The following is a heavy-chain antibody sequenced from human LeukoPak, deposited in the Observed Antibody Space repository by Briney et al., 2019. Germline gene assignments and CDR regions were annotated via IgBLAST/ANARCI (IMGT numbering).Heavy chain of an antibody. V-gene: IGHV4-39*01. D-gene: IGHD3-10*01. Sequence: SETLSLTCTVSGGSISSSSYYWGWIRQPPGKGLDWIGSIYYSGSTYYNPSLQSRVTISVDTSKNQFSLKLSSVTAADTDVYYCAKSLYGSGSYYNWFDPWGQGTLVTVSS. CDR2: IYYSGST. CDR1: GGSISSSSYY. CDR3: AKSLYGSGSYYNWFDP. J-gene: IGHJ5*02.